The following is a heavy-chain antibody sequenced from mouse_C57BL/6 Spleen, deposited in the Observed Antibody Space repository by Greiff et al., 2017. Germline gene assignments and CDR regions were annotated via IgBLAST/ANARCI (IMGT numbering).Heavy chain of an antibody. Sequence: VQLKQSGAELVKPGASVKLSCTASGFNIKDYYMHWVKQRTEQGLEWVGRIDTEDGATKYAPKLQGRATITADTSYNTAYRQLSRLTSEDTAVYYCARSGGYYRAVDYWGQGTSVTVSS. J-gene: IGHJ4*01. CDR1: GFNIKDYY. V-gene: IGHV14-2*01. CDR3: ARSGGYYRAVDY. CDR2: IDTEDGAT. D-gene: IGHD2-3*01.